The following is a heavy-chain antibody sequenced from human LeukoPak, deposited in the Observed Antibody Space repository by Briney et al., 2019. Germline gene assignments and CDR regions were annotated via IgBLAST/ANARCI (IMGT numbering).Heavy chain of an antibody. CDR2: INPNSGGT. CDR1: GYTFTSYD. D-gene: IGHD6-6*01. V-gene: IGHV1-2*02. CDR3: AAVNGRIAASGI. J-gene: IGHJ3*02. Sequence: GASVKVSCKASGYTFTSYDINWVRQATGQGLEWMGWINPNSGGTNYAQKFQGRVTMTRDTSISTAYMELSRLRSDDTAVYYCAAVNGRIAASGIWGQGTMVTVSS.